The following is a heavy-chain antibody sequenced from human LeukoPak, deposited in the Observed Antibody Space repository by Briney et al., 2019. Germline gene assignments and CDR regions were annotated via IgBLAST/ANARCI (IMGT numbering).Heavy chain of an antibody. CDR1: GGSITSGTYY. J-gene: IGHJ3*02. CDR3: AVNSTKHTFDI. CDR2: IYASGST. V-gene: IGHV4-61*02. D-gene: IGHD5/OR15-5a*01. Sequence: MTSETLSLTCTVSGGSITSGTYYWSWIRQPAGKGLEWIGRIYASGSTNYNPSLKSRVTISVDTSKNQFSLKLSSVTAADTAVYYCAVNSTKHTFDIWGQGTMVTVSS.